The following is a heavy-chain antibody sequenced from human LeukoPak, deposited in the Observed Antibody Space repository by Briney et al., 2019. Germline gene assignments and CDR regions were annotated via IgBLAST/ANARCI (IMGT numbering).Heavy chain of an antibody. Sequence: GGSLRLSCAASRFTFSSYSMNWVRQAPGKGLEWVSSISATSNYIYYADSVKGRFTISRDNAKNSLYLQMNSLRAEDTAVYYCARDTSGYTFDDWGQGTLVTVSS. D-gene: IGHD5-18*01. CDR3: ARDTSGYTFDD. CDR2: ISATSNYI. J-gene: IGHJ4*02. CDR1: RFTFSSYS. V-gene: IGHV3-21*01.